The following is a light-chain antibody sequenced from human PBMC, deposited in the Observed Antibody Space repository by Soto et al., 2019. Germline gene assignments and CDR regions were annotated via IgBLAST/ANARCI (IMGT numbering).Light chain of an antibody. V-gene: IGLV2-14*01. Sequence: QSVLTQPASVSASPGQSITISCTGTSSDIGAYNYVSWYQHHPGNAPKLMIYEVSYRPSGVSSRFSGSKSGSTASLTISGLQAEDEANYYCSSYTTTSTPVLFGGGTKLTVL. J-gene: IGLJ3*02. CDR2: EVS. CDR3: SSYTTTSTPVL. CDR1: SSDIGAYNY.